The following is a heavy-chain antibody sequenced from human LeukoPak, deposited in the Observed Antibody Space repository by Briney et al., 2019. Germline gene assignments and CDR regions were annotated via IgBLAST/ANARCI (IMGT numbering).Heavy chain of an antibody. D-gene: IGHD3-10*01. CDR3: ARSEVYGSGSYLKYYYYYYMDV. Sequence: GGSLRLSCAASGFTFSSYSMNWVRQAPGKGLEWVSYISSSSSTIYYADSVKGRFTISRDNAKNSLYLQMNSLRAEDTAVYYCARSEVYGSGSYLKYYYYYYMDVWGKGTTVTVSS. CDR1: GFTFSSYS. J-gene: IGHJ6*03. CDR2: ISSSSSTI. V-gene: IGHV3-48*01.